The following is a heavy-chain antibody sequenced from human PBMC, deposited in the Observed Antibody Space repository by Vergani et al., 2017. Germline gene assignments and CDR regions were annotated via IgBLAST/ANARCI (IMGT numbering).Heavy chain of an antibody. CDR1: GFTFDDYA. CDR2: ISWNSGSI. J-gene: IGHJ3*02. V-gene: IGHV3-9*01. CDR3: AKGVRGVMGNDAFDI. D-gene: IGHD3-10*01. Sequence: EVQLVESGGGLVQPGRSLRLSCAASGFTFDDYAMHWVRQAPGKGLEWVSGISWNSGSIGYADSVKGRVTISRDNAKNSLYLQMNSLRADDTALYYCAKGVRGVMGNDAFDIWGQGTMVTVSS.